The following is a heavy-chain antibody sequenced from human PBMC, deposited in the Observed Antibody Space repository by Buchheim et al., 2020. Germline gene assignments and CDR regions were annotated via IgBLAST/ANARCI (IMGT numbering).Heavy chain of an antibody. Sequence: QVQLVQSGAEVKKPGASVKVSCKASGYTFTGYYMHWVRQAPGQGLEWMGWINPNSGGTNYAQKFQGRVTMTRDTSISTAYMELSRLRSDDTAVYYCARDRHWNMYCGGDCYSGGGDYWGQGIL. D-gene: IGHD2-21*02. CDR3: ARDRHWNMYCGGDCYSGGGDY. V-gene: IGHV1-2*02. CDR2: INPNSGGT. CDR1: GYTFTGYY. J-gene: IGHJ4*02.